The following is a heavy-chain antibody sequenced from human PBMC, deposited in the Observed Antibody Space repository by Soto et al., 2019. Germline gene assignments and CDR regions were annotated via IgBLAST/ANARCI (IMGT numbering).Heavy chain of an antibody. CDR1: GGTFSSYA. CDR3: ASDYAGNFANAFDI. J-gene: IGHJ3*02. V-gene: IGHV1-69*13. CDR2: IIPIFGTA. D-gene: IGHD6-13*01. Sequence: SVKVSCKASGGTFSSYAISWVRQAPGKGLEWMGGIIPIFGTANYAQKFQGRVTITADESTSTAYMELSTLRSEDTPVSYCASDYAGNFANAFDICGQGTMVTVSS.